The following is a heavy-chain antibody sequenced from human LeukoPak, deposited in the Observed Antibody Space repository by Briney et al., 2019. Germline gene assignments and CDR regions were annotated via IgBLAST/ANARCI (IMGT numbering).Heavy chain of an antibody. J-gene: IGHJ5*02. D-gene: IGHD4-23*01. V-gene: IGHV4-34*01. CDR2: INHSGST. Sequence: SETLPLTCAVYGGSFSGYYWSWIRQPPGKGLEWIGEINHSGSTNYNPSLKSRVTISVDTSKNQFSLKLSSVTAADTAVYYCARALRWYKEGFDPWGQGTLVTVSS. CDR3: ARALRWYKEGFDP. CDR1: GGSFSGYY.